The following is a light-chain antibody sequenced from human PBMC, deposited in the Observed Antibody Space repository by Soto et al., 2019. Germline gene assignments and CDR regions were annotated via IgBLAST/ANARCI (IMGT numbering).Light chain of an antibody. Sequence: QSVLTQPPSVSGAPGQRVTISCTGSSSNIGAGYVVHWYQQLPGTAPKLLIYGNSNRPSGDPDQFFGSNSGTSASLSITGLQSEDDGDNNSKVWENILAAPQVFET. CDR2: GNS. V-gene: IGLV1-40*01. CDR3: KVWENILAAPQV. J-gene: IGLJ1*01. CDR1: SSNIGAGYV.